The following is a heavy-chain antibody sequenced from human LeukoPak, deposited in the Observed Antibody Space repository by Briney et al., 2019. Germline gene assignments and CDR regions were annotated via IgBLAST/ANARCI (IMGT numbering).Heavy chain of an antibody. CDR3: AKDLIGDGYNLSLWDY. Sequence: GGSRSLSCEAPGLTFSSYAMSWFRKAPGKGLKWSPAISGSGGSTYYADSVKGRFTISRDNSKNTLYLQMNSLRAEDTAVYYCAKDLIGDGYNLSLWDYWGQGTLVTVSS. J-gene: IGHJ4*02. D-gene: IGHD5-24*01. CDR2: ISGSGGST. V-gene: IGHV3-23*01. CDR1: GLTFSSYA.